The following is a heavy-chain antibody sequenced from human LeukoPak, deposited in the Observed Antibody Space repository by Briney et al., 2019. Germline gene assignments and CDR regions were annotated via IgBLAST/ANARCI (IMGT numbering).Heavy chain of an antibody. Sequence: SETLSPTCAVYGGSFSGYYWSWIRQPPGKGLEWIGEINHSGSTNYNPSLKSRVTISVDTSNNQFSLRLGSVTAADTAVYHCARHCCSGPAKRVFDIWGQGTMVTVSS. CDR1: GGSFSGYY. V-gene: IGHV4-34*01. CDR2: INHSGST. D-gene: IGHD2-15*01. CDR3: ARHCCSGPAKRVFDI. J-gene: IGHJ3*02.